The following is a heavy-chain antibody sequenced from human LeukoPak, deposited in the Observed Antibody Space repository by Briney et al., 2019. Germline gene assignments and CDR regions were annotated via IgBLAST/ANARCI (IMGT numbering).Heavy chain of an antibody. Sequence: SETLSLTCTVSGGSISSGGYYWSWIRQHPGKGLEWIGYIYHSGNTYYNPSLKSRVTISVDTSKHQFSLNLSSVTAADTAIYFCARGLLYSGSFARNWFDSWGQGTLVTVSS. CDR1: GGSISSGGYY. J-gene: IGHJ5*01. V-gene: IGHV4-31*03. CDR3: ARGLLYSGSFARNWFDS. D-gene: IGHD1-26*01. CDR2: IYHSGNT.